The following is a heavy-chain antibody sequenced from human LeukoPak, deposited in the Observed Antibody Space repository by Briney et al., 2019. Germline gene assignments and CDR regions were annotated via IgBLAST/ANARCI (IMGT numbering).Heavy chain of an antibody. J-gene: IGHJ5*02. CDR1: GFTFSSYS. D-gene: IGHD6-13*01. CDR2: ISSSSSYI. V-gene: IGHV3-21*01. CDR3: ARVGVAAAALNWFDP. Sequence: GSLRLSCAASGFTFSSYSMNWVRQAPGKGLEWVSSISSSSSYIYYADSVKGRFTISRDNAKNSLYLQMNSLRAEDTAVYYCARVGVAAAALNWFDPWGQGTLVTVSS.